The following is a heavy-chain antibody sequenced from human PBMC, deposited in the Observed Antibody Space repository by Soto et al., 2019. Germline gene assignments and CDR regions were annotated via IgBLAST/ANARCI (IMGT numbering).Heavy chain of an antibody. CDR2: ITPFNGNT. J-gene: IGHJ3*02. CDR3: ARGPYCSCTSCYKDDHAFDI. Sequence: GASVKVSCKASGYTFTYRYLHWVRQAPGQALEWMGWITPFNGNTNYAQKFQDRVTITRDSSMSTAYMELSSLRSEDTAMYYCARGPYCSCTSCYKDDHAFDIWGQGTMVTVSS. V-gene: IGHV1-45*02. D-gene: IGHD2-2*02. CDR1: GYTFTYRY.